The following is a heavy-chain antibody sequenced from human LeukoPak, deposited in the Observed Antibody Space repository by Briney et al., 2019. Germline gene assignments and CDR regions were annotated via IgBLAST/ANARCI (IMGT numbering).Heavy chain of an antibody. CDR3: ATTATLNHWGGRAFDI. D-gene: IGHD7-27*01. CDR1: GGSFSGYY. J-gene: IGHJ3*02. Sequence: SETLSLTCAVSGGSFSGYYWSWIRQPPGKGLEWIGEINHSGSTNYNPSLKSRVTISVDTSKNQFSLKLSSVTAADTAVYYCATTATLNHWGGRAFDIWGQGTMVTVPS. CDR2: INHSGST. V-gene: IGHV4-34*01.